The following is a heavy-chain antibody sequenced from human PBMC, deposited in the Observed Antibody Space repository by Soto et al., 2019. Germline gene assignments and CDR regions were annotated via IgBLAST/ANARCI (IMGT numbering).Heavy chain of an antibody. D-gene: IGHD1-26*01. Sequence: EVQLLESGGGFVQPGGSLRLSCAATGFTFSVYAMTWVRQAPGKGLEWVSAVTANGGSTYYADSVKGRCTISSDNSTNTLFLQMNSPRAEDTAVYYCASLGVGYWANDYYYYCMAVWGQGTTVTVSS. CDR3: ASLGVGYWANDYYYYCMAV. J-gene: IGHJ6*02. CDR2: VTANGGST. V-gene: IGHV3-23*01. CDR1: GFTFSVYA.